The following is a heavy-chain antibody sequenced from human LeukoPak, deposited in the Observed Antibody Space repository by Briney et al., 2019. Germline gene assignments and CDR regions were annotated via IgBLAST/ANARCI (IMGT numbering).Heavy chain of an antibody. V-gene: IGHV4-4*07. D-gene: IGHD3-22*01. CDR3: ARERAGGIVAPDAFDI. J-gene: IGHJ3*02. CDR2: IYTSGST. CDR1: GGSFSGYY. Sequence: KTSETLSLTCAVYGGSFSGYYWSWIRQPAGKGLEWIGRIYTSGSTNYNPSLKSRVTMSVDTSKNQFSLKLSSVTAADTAVYYCARERAGGIVAPDAFDIWGQGTMVTVSS.